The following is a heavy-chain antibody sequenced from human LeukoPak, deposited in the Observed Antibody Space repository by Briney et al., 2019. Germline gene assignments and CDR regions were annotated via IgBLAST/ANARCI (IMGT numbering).Heavy chain of an antibody. CDR3: ARVGAYSGYDGGWDY. J-gene: IGHJ4*02. CDR2: IKQDGSEK. V-gene: IGHV3-7*01. CDR1: GFIFSSYW. Sequence: GGSLRLSCAASGFIFSSYWMSWVRQAPGKGLEWVANIKQDGSEKYYVDSVKGRFTISRDNAKNSLYLQMNSLRAEDTAVYYCARVGAYSGYDGGWDYWGQGTLVTVSS. D-gene: IGHD5-12*01.